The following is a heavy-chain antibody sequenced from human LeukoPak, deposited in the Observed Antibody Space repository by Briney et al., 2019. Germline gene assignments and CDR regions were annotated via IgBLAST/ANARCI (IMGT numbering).Heavy chain of an antibody. V-gene: IGHV3-23*01. CDR3: AKEGSIRRIVFDY. CDR1: GFTFSSYA. CDR2: ISGSGGST. D-gene: IGHD1-26*01. Sequence: GGSLRLSCAASGFTFSSYAMSWVRQAPGKGLERVSAISGSGGSTYYADSVKGRFTISRGNSKNTLYLQMNSLRAEDTAVYYCAKEGSIRRIVFDYWGQGTLVTVSS. J-gene: IGHJ4*02.